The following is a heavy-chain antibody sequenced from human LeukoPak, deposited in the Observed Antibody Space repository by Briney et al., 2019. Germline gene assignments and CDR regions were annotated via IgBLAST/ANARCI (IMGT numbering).Heavy chain of an antibody. CDR1: GGTFSSYA. Sequence: SVKVSCKASGGTFSSYAISWVRQAPGQGLEWMGGIIPIFGTANYAQKFQGRGTITTDESTSTAYMELSSLRSEDTAVYYCARGRGWLTNWFDPWGQGTLVTVSS. J-gene: IGHJ5*02. CDR3: ARGRGWLTNWFDP. V-gene: IGHV1-69*05. D-gene: IGHD5-24*01. CDR2: IIPIFGTA.